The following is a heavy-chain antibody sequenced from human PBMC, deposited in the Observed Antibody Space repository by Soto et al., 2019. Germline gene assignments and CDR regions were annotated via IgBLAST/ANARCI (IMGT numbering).Heavy chain of an antibody. CDR1: GGSFSCYY. V-gene: IGHV4-34*01. Sequence: SETLSLTCAVYGGSFSCYYWIWIRQPPGKGLEWIGEINHSGSTNYNPSLKSRVTISVDTSKNQFSLKLSSVTAADTAVYYCARGTHYDFWSGYEDYYYGMDVWGQGTTVTVSS. CDR3: ARGTHYDFWSGYEDYYYGMDV. D-gene: IGHD3-3*01. CDR2: INHSGST. J-gene: IGHJ6*02.